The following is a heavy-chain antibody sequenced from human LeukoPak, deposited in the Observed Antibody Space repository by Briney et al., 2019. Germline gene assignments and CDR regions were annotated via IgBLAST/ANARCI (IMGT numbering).Heavy chain of an antibody. J-gene: IGHJ4*02. V-gene: IGHV1-46*01. D-gene: IGHD3-22*01. Sequence: ASVKVSCKASGYTFTSYYMHWVRQAPGQGLEWMGIINPSGGSTSYAQKFQGRVTMTRDMSTSTVYMELSSLRSEDTAVYYCARAGEKWNYYDSSGSPSFDYWGQGTLVTVSS. CDR2: INPSGGST. CDR1: GYTFTSYY. CDR3: ARAGEKWNYYDSSGSPSFDY.